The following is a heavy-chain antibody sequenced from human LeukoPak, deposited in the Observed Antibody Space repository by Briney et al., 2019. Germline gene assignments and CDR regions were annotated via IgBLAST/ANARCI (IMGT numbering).Heavy chain of an antibody. V-gene: IGHV4-30-4*01. Sequence: PSETLSLTCTLSGGSISSGDYYWSWIRQPPGKGLEWIGYIYYSGSTYYNPSLKSRVTISVDTSKNQFSLKLSSVTAADTAVYYCARETVVTAIAVAFDIWGQGTMVTVSS. CDR1: GGSISSGDYY. J-gene: IGHJ3*02. D-gene: IGHD2-21*02. CDR2: IYYSGST. CDR3: ARETVVTAIAVAFDI.